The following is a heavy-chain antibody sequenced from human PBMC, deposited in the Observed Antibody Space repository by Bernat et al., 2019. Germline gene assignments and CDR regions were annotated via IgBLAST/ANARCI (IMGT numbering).Heavy chain of an antibody. Sequence: EVQLVESGGGVVRPGGSLRLSCAASGFTFDDYGMSWVRQAPGKGLEWVSGINWNGASTGYADSVKGRFTISRVNAKNSLYLQMNSLRADDTALYHCARGLSSSLYDAFDIWGQGTMVTVSS. V-gene: IGHV3-20*01. CDR3: ARGLSSSLYDAFDI. D-gene: IGHD6-13*01. J-gene: IGHJ3*02. CDR1: GFTFDDYG. CDR2: INWNGAST.